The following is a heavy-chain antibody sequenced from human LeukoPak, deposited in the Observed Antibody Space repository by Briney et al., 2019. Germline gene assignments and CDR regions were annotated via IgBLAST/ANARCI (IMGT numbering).Heavy chain of an antibody. V-gene: IGHV3-30*02. CDR3: AKDPYGGTYPSYFDY. CDR2: LRYDGSTA. D-gene: IGHD1-26*01. Sequence: GGSLSLSCAASGFTLSSYGMNWVRQAPGKGLDWVAFLRYDGSTAFYEDSVKGRFTISRDSSKNTPYLQMNSLTPADTAIYYCAKDPYGGTYPSYFDYWGQGTLVTVSS. J-gene: IGHJ4*02. CDR1: GFTLSSYG.